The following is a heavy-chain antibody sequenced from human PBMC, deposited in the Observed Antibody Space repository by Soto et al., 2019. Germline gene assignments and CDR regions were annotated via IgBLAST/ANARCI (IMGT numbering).Heavy chain of an antibody. J-gene: IGHJ1*01. CDR2: IHSSGSI. CDR3: ARDLDGLHDDNSGPYPRPG. D-gene: IGHD3-22*01. Sequence: SETRSLTCTVSGGSISSDDYYWSWIRQAPGSCLEWIGYIHSSGSIYYNPSLKSRATMSIDTARNQFSLKVSSVTVADTAVYYCARDLDGLHDDNSGPYPRPGWGQGNLVTVSS. CDR1: GGSISSDDYY. V-gene: IGHV4-30-4*01.